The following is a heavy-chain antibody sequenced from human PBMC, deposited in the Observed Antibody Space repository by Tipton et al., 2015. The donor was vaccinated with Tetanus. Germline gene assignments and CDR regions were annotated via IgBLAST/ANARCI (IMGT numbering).Heavy chain of an antibody. V-gene: IGHV3-74*01. D-gene: IGHD2-2*01. CDR1: GFTFSNHW. CDR3: ARDNAGRKTVVVIPGAYDF. Sequence: SLRLSCAASGFTFSNHWMYWVRQTPGKGLEWVSRISGDGQTTHYADSLKGRLTISRDNDKNSLFLQMNSLRDDDSAVYYCARDNAGRKTVVVIPGAYDFWGQGTLVTVSS. J-gene: IGHJ4*02. CDR2: ISGDGQTT.